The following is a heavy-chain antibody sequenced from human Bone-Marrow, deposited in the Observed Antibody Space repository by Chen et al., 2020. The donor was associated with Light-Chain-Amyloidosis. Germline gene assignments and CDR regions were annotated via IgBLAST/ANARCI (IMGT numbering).Heavy chain of an antibody. CDR1: GDSISSGPHY. Sequence: QVQLQESGPGLVKPSQTLSLTCTVSGDSISSGPHYWTWIRQHPGRGLEWIGYIYYGGNSRYHPSLMSRVTISLDTSKNQFALTLSSVTAADTAVYYGARGTMTSVDWSYYCDFWGQGTLVTVSS. CDR2: IYYGGNS. V-gene: IGHV4-31*03. D-gene: IGHD3-22*01. CDR3: ARGTMTSVDWSYYCDF. J-gene: IGHJ4*02.